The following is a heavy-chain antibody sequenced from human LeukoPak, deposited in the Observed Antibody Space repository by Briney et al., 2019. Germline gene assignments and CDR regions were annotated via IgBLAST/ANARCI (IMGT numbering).Heavy chain of an antibody. J-gene: IGHJ4*02. CDR1: GYTFTCYY. V-gene: IGHV1-2*02. CDR3: ATEARYGSNDY. CDR2: INPNSGGT. Sequence: ASVKVSCKASGYTFTCYYMHWVRQAPGQGLEGMGWINPNSGGTNYAQKSQGRDTMTRATSISTAYMVLSRLRSDDTAVYYCATEARYGSNDYCGQGTLVTVSS. D-gene: IGHD5-18*01.